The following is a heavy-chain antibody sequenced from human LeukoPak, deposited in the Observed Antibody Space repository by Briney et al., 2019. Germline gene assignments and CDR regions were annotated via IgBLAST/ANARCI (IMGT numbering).Heavy chain of an antibody. Sequence: ASVTVSFKASGGTFSSYAISWVRQGPGQGLEWMGRVIPILGIANYAQKFQGRVTITADKSTSTAYMELSSLRSEDTAVYYCARGSKDSSGFGGANQYYFDYRGQGTLVTVSS. CDR1: GGTFSSYA. CDR2: VIPILGIA. J-gene: IGHJ4*02. CDR3: ARGSKDSSGFGGANQYYFDY. D-gene: IGHD6-19*01. V-gene: IGHV1-69*04.